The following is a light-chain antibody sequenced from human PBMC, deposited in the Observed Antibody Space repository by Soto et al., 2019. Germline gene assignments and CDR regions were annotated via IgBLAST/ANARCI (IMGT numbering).Light chain of an antibody. CDR2: DVR. Sequence: QSALTQPASVSGSPGQSITISCTGTSSDVGGYNYVSWYQQHPGKAPKLMIYDVRNRPPGVSNRFSGSKSGNTASLTISGLQAEDAADYYCSSYTSSSTPGVFGTGTKLTVL. CDR1: SSDVGGYNY. CDR3: SSYTSSSTPGV. J-gene: IGLJ1*01. V-gene: IGLV2-14*01.